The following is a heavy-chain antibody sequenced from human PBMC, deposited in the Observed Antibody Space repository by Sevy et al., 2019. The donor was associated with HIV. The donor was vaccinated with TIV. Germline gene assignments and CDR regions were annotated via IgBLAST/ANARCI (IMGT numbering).Heavy chain of an antibody. V-gene: IGHV3-23*01. J-gene: IGHJ3*02. CDR3: AEGRYDSSGSFDALDI. D-gene: IGHD3-22*01. CDR2: IYGSGGVT. CDR1: GFTFSSYA. Sequence: GGSLRLSCAASGFTFSSYAMNWVRQAPGKGLEWVSTIYGSGGVTCYSDSVKGRFTISRDKSKNTLYLQMNSLRAEDTAVYYCAEGRYDSSGSFDALDIWGQGTMVTVSS.